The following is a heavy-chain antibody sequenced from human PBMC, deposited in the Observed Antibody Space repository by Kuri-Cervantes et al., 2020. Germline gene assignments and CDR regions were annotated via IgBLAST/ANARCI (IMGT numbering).Heavy chain of an antibody. Sequence: ASVKVSCKASGYTFTSYGISWVRQAPGQGLEGMGWISAYNGDTNYVHKLQGRVTMTTDTSTSTAYMELRSLRSDDTAVYDCARGRRSSSWYPADDYWGQGTLVTVSS. D-gene: IGHD6-13*01. J-gene: IGHJ4*02. CDR2: ISAYNGDT. V-gene: IGHV1-18*01. CDR1: GYTFTSYG. CDR3: ARGRRSSSWYPADDY.